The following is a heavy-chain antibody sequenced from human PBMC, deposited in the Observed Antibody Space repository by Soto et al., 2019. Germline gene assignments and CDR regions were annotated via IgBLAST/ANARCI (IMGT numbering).Heavy chain of an antibody. Sequence: GASVKVSCKASGYTFTGYYMHWVRQAPGQGLEWMGWINPNSGGTNYAQKFQGRVTMTRDTSISTAHMELSRLRSDDTAMYYCAREGGGFEVVTAGLDYWGQGTQVTVSS. D-gene: IGHD2-21*02. CDR2: INPNSGGT. CDR1: GYTFTGYY. CDR3: AREGGGFEVVTAGLDY. J-gene: IGHJ4*02. V-gene: IGHV1-2*02.